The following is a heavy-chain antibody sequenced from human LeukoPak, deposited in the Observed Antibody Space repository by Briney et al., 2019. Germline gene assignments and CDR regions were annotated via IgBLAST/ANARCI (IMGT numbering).Heavy chain of an antibody. CDR3: AKDSAAHHYYYGMDV. CDR1: GFTFSSYA. D-gene: IGHD2-2*01. CDR2: ISGSGGST. Sequence: GGSLRLSCAASGFTFSSYAMSWVRQAPGKGLEWVSAISGSGGSTYYAGSVKGRFTISRDNSKNTLYLQMNSLRAEDTAVYYCAKDSAAHHYYYGMDVWGQGTTVTVSS. J-gene: IGHJ6*02. V-gene: IGHV3-23*01.